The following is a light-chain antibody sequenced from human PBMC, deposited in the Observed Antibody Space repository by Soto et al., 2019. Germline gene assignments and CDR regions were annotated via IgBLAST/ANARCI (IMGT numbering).Light chain of an antibody. CDR2: SNN. J-gene: IGLJ2*01. CDR3: AAGDDSLNGDVV. Sequence: QSVLTQPPSASGTPGQRVTISCSGSSSHIGSNTVNWYQQLPGTAPKLIIYSNNQRPSGVPDRFSGSKSGTSASLAISGLQSEDEADYYCAAGDDSLNGDVVFGGGTKLTVL. V-gene: IGLV1-44*01. CDR1: SSHIGSNT.